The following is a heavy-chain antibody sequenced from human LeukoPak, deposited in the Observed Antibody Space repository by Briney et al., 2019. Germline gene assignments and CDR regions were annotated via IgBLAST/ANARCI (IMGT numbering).Heavy chain of an antibody. D-gene: IGHD1-26*01. CDR1: GFTFSDYY. CDR2: ISSSSSTI. V-gene: IGHV3-11*04. Sequence: PGGSLRLSCAASGFTFSDYYMSWIRQAPGKGLELVSYISSSSSTIYYADSVKGRFTISRDNAKNSLYLQMNSLRAEDTAVYYCARGGIITSYAFEIWGQGAMVTVSS. CDR3: ARGGIITSYAFEI. J-gene: IGHJ3*02.